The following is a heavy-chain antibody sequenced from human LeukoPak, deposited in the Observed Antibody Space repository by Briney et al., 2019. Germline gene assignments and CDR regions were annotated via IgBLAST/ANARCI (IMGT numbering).Heavy chain of an antibody. CDR1: GFTFSSFW. Sequence: GGSLRLSCAASGFTFSSFWMSWVRQAPGKGLEWVANIKQDGSEKYYVDSVKGRFTISRDNAKNSLYLQMNSLRAEDTAVYYCARGVRRITIFGVVKYYFDYWGQGTLVTVSS. V-gene: IGHV3-7*01. D-gene: IGHD3-3*01. J-gene: IGHJ4*02. CDR2: IKQDGSEK. CDR3: ARGVRRITIFGVVKYYFDY.